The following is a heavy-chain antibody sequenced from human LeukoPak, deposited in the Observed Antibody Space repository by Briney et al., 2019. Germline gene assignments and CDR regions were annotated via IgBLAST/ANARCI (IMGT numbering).Heavy chain of an antibody. V-gene: IGHV3-7*01. D-gene: IGHD2-15*01. J-gene: IGHJ4*02. CDR3: ARFSGRN. CDR1: GFTFSGYW. CDR2: IKQDGSAK. Sequence: GGSLRLSCAASGFTFSGYWVSWVRQAPGKGLEWVANIKQDGSAKYYVDSVKGRFTISRDNAKNSLYLQMGSLRAEDTAVYYCARFSGRNWGQGTLVTVSS.